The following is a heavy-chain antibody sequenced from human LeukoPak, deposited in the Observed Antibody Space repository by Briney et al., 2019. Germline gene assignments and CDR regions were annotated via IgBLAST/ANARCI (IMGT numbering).Heavy chain of an antibody. Sequence: PGRSLGLSCAASGFTFDDYAMHWVRPAPGKGLEWVSVISWNSGSIVYADSVKGRFTISRDNSKNTLYLQMNSLRAEDTAVYYCAKGSSNGRPYYFDYWGQGALVTVSS. CDR2: ISWNSGSI. V-gene: IGHV3-9*01. J-gene: IGHJ4*02. CDR1: GFTFDDYA. CDR3: AKGSSNGRPYYFDY. D-gene: IGHD6-19*01.